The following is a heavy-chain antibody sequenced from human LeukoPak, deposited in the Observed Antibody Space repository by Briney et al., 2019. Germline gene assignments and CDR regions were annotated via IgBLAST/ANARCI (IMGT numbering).Heavy chain of an antibody. Sequence: SETLSLTCAVSGYSISSGYYWGWIRRPPGKGLEWIGSIYHSGGTYYNPSLKSRVTISVDTSKNQFSLKLSSVTAADTAVYYCASDYDFWSGYYGYFQHWGQGTLVTVSS. CDR2: IYHSGGT. J-gene: IGHJ1*01. CDR1: GYSISSGYY. CDR3: ASDYDFWSGYYGYFQH. D-gene: IGHD3-3*01. V-gene: IGHV4-38-2*01.